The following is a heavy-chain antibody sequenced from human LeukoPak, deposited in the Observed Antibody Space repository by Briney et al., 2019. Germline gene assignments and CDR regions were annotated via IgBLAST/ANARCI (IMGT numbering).Heavy chain of an antibody. CDR2: TYYRSKWYN. CDR1: VDTLSINSAA. D-gene: IGHD6-13*01. Sequence: SRTLSLTSAISVDTLSINSAACNSVRQSPSRCLEWLGRTYYRSKWYNYYAVSVKSRITINPDTSKNQFSLQLNSVTPEDTAVYYCARDPRIAAAVPRGAFDIWGQGTMVTVSS. J-gene: IGHJ3*02. CDR3: ARDPRIAAAVPRGAFDI. V-gene: IGHV6-1*01.